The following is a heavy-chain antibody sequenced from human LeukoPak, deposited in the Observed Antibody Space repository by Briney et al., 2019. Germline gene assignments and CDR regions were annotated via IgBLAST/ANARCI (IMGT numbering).Heavy chain of an antibody. V-gene: IGHV3-7*01. CDR3: ARDRTRFTIFGVVPLYMDV. J-gene: IGHJ6*03. D-gene: IGHD3-3*01. Sequence: HPGGSLRLSCAASGFTFSSYWMSWVRQAPGKGLEWVANIKQDGSEKYYVDSVKGRFTISRDNAKNSLYLQMNSLRAEDTAVYYCARDRTRFTIFGVVPLYMDVWGKGTTVTVSS. CDR1: GFTFSSYW. CDR2: IKQDGSEK.